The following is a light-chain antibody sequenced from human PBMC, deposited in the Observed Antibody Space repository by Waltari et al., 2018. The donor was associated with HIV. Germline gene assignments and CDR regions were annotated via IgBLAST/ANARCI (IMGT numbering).Light chain of an antibody. CDR1: QSVNTH. J-gene: IGKJ5*01. Sequence: EIVLTQSPAALVLSPGERATLSCRASQSVNTHLARYQQKFGQPPRLLIYDASTRATGIPARFTGNGSGTDFTLTISSLEPEDFAVYFCQQRTNRPPITFGQGTRLELK. CDR3: QQRTNRPPIT. V-gene: IGKV3-11*01. CDR2: DAS.